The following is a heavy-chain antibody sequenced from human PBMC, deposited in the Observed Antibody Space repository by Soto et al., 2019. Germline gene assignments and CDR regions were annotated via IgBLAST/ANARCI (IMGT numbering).Heavy chain of an antibody. V-gene: IGHV4-30-4*01. CDR3: AREVTTVVTERLDYYYGMDV. Sequence: PSETLSLTCTVSGGSISSGDYYWSWIRQPPGKGLEWIGYIYYSGSTYYNPSLKSRVTISVDTSKNQFSLKLSSVTAADTAVYYCAREVTTVVTERLDYYYGMDVWGQGTTVTVSS. D-gene: IGHD4-17*01. CDR2: IYYSGST. J-gene: IGHJ6*02. CDR1: GGSISSGDYY.